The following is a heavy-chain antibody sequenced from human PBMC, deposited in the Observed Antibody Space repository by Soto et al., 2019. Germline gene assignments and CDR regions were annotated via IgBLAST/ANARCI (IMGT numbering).Heavy chain of an antibody. Sequence: SETLSVTCTVSGGSISSYYWIWIRQPPGKGLEGIGDIYYRGSSNYDPSLKSRVTRSVDTAKNPFALKLSSVTAADTAVYYCARVEKPDYGDYVGHYYGMDVCGQGTTVTVS. V-gene: IGHV4-59*01. CDR3: ARVEKPDYGDYVGHYYGMDV. J-gene: IGHJ6*02. CDR1: GGSISSYY. D-gene: IGHD4-17*01. CDR2: IYYRGSS.